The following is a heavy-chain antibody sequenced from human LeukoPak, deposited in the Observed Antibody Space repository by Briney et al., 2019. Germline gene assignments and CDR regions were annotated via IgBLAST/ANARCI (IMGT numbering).Heavy chain of an antibody. CDR1: GFTFSTYG. Sequence: GGSLRLSCAASGFTFSTYGMHWVRQAPGKGLEWVAFIGHDATQIYYADSVQGRFTISRDNSKNTLYLEMNSLSGEDTALYYCAKDHVTWGNRYFDHWGQGTLGTVSS. D-gene: IGHD3-16*01. V-gene: IGHV3-30*02. J-gene: IGHJ4*02. CDR2: IGHDATQI. CDR3: AKDHVTWGNRYFDH.